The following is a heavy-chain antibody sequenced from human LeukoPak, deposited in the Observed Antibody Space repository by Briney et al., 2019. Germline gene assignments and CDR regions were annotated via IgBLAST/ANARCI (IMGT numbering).Heavy chain of an antibody. CDR1: GDSISSSSYY. Sequence: PSETLSLTCTVSGDSISSSSYYWVWIRQPPGKGLEWIGSIDYSGSTYYNPSLKSRVTISVDTSKNQFSLKLSSLTAADTAVYYCARLRRSRLAEFDYWGQGTLVTVSS. J-gene: IGHJ4*02. D-gene: IGHD3-3*02. V-gene: IGHV4-39*07. CDR2: IDYSGST. CDR3: ARLRRSRLAEFDY.